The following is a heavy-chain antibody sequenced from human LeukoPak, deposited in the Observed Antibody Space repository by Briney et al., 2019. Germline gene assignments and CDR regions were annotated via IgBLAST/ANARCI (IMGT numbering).Heavy chain of an antibody. V-gene: IGHV3-7*01. CDR2: IIQDGSER. CDR3: ARGGASTISRAFDV. Sequence: GGSLTLSCAASGFPFSTFWIAWVRQAPGKGLEWVANIIQDGSERYYVGSVKGRFTISRDNAKNSLFLQLNSLRAEDTAVYYCARGGASTISRAFDVWGQGTMVTVSS. CDR1: GFPFSTFW. D-gene: IGHD3-16*01. J-gene: IGHJ3*01.